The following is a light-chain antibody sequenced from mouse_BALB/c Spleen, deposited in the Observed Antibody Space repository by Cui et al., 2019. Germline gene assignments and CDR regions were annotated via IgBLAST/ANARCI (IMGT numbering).Light chain of an antibody. Sequence: IVLTQSPAIMSASPGEKVTMTCSASSSVSYMYWYQQKPGSSPRLLIYDTSNLASGVPVRFSGSGSGTSYSLTISRMEAGDAATYYCQQWSSYPRTFGGGTKLEIK. CDR2: DTS. CDR3: QQWSSYPRT. V-gene: IGKV4-55*01. CDR1: SSVSY. J-gene: IGKJ1*01.